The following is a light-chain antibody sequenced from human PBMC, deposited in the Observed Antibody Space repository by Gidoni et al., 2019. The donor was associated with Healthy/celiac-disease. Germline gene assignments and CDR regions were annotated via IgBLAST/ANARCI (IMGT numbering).Light chain of an antibody. CDR1: SSDVGSYNL. Sequence: QSALTQPASVSGSPGQSITISCTGTSSDVGSYNLVSWYQQHPGKATKLMIYEVSKLPSGVSNRFSGSKSGNTASLTISWLQAEDEADYYCCSYAGSSTYYVFGTGTKVTVL. CDR3: CSYAGSSTYYV. J-gene: IGLJ1*01. CDR2: EVS. V-gene: IGLV2-23*02.